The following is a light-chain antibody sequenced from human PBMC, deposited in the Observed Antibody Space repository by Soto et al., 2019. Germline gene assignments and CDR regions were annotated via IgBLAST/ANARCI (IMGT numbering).Light chain of an antibody. CDR3: QNYNRAPRT. CDR2: AAS. CDR1: QAISTY. V-gene: IGKV1-27*01. Sequence: DIQMTQSPSSLSASVGDRVTITCRASQAISTYLAWYQQKPGKVPKLLIYAASTLQSGVPSRFSGSGSGTDFTLTVSSLQPEDVATYYWQNYNRAPRTFGQGTKVEIK. J-gene: IGKJ1*01.